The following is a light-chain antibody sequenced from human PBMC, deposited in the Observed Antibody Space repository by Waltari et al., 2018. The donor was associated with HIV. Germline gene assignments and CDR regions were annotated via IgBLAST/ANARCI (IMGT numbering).Light chain of an antibody. V-gene: IGKV4-1*01. CDR2: WAS. CDR3: QQRSNWPLT. Sequence: DIVMTQSPDSLAVSLGERATINCKSSQSVFLKSNKKNYLAWYQQKPGQPPKLLIYWASTRESGVPDRFNGSGSGTEFTLTISSLEPEDFAVYYCQQRSNWPLTFGQGTKVEIK. J-gene: IGKJ1*01. CDR1: QSVFLKSNKKNY.